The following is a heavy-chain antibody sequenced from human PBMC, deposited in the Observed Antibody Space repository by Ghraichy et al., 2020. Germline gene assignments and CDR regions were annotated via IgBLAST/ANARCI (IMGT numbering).Heavy chain of an antibody. D-gene: IGHD2-15*01. CDR1: GFTFSSYA. CDR3: AKDLLGYCSGGSCYH. J-gene: IGHJ5*02. Sequence: GALNISCAASGFTFSSYAMSWVRQAPGKGLEWVSAISGSGGSTYYADSVKGRFTISRDNSKNTLYLQMNSLRAEDTAVYYCAKDLLGYCSGGSCYHWGQGTLVTVSS. CDR2: ISGSGGST. V-gene: IGHV3-23*01.